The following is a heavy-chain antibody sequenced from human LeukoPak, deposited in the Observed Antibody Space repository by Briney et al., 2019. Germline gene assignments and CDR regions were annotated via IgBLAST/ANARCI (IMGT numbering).Heavy chain of an antibody. Sequence: PGGSLRLSCAASGFTFSSYEMNWVRQAPGKGLEWVSYISSSGSTIYYADSVKGRFTISRDNAKNSLYLQMNSLRAEDTAVYYCAKDYRTTSFNIGWYAFDIWGQGTMVTVSS. CDR2: ISSSGSTI. J-gene: IGHJ3*02. D-gene: IGHD6-19*01. V-gene: IGHV3-48*03. CDR1: GFTFSSYE. CDR3: AKDYRTTSFNIGWYAFDI.